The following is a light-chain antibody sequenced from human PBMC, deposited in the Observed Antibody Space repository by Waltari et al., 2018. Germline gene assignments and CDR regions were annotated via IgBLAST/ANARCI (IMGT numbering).Light chain of an antibody. V-gene: IGKV3-20*01. J-gene: IGKJ1*01. CDR2: DAS. Sequence: ENVLTQSSGTLSLSPGGRATLSCRASESVSVDYLVWYQQKPGQAPRLLIYDASTRATGVPDRFSGSGSGTDFTLTISRLEPEDFAVYYCQQYGSLPWTFGQGTKVDIK. CDR3: QQYGSLPWT. CDR1: ESVSVDY.